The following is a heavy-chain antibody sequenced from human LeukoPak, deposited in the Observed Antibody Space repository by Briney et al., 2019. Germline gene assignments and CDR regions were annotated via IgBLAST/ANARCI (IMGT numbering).Heavy chain of an antibody. D-gene: IGHD6-13*01. J-gene: IGHJ3*02. CDR1: GFIVNTDY. CDR3: VTDVGSWSNWDFDI. CDR2: IYSGDTT. Sequence: PGGSLRLSCAASGFIVNTDYMSWVRQAPGKGLECVSIIYSGDTTYYADTVKGRFTISRDNSKNTLFLQMDSLRVEDTAVYYYVTDVGSWSNWDFDICGHGTMVTVSS. V-gene: IGHV3-66*01.